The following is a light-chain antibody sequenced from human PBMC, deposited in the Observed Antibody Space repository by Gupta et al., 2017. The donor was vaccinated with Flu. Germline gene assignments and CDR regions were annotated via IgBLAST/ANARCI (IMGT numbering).Light chain of an antibody. Sequence: QSALTQPASVFGSPGQSITTSCTGTSSDVGGYNYGSWYQQPPGKAPKLMIYDVSNRPSGVSNRFSSSKSGNTASLTISGLQAEDEADYYCSSYTSSSTLVFGGGTKLTVL. CDR1: SSDVGGYNY. J-gene: IGLJ3*02. CDR2: DVS. CDR3: SSYTSSSTLV. V-gene: IGLV2-14*01.